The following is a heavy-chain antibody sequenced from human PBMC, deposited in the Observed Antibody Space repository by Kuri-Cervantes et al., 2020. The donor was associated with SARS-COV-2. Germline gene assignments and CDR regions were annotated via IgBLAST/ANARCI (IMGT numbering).Heavy chain of an antibody. CDR1: GGTFSSYA. CDR2: IIPIFGTA. J-gene: IGHJ4*02. V-gene: IGHV1-69*05. Sequence: SVKVSCKASGGTFSSYAISWVRQAPGQELEWMGGIIPIFGTANYAQKFQGRVTMTRDTSTSTVYMELSSLRSEDTAVYYCARGGYYDSSGKHDYWGQGTLVTVSS. CDR3: ARGGYYDSSGKHDY. D-gene: IGHD3-22*01.